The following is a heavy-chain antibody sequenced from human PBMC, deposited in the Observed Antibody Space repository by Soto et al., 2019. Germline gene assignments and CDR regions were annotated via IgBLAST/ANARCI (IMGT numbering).Heavy chain of an antibody. CDR3: ARQGSTGGMHFYGMAV. CDR1: GYTFTSYW. Sequence: EVQLVQSGAEVKKPGESLRISCRGSGYTFTSYWIAWVRQMPGKGLEWLGIIYPDDSDTRYSPSFQGRVTISADKSINTAYLQGRSLTASDTAMYYCARQGSTGGMHFYGMAVWGQGTSVTVS. D-gene: IGHD2-2*01. J-gene: IGHJ6*02. CDR2: IYPDDSDT. V-gene: IGHV5-51*01.